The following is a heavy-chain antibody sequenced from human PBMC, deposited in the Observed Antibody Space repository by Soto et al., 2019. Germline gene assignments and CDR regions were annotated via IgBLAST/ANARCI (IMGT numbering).Heavy chain of an antibody. CDR2: ISGSGGST. CDR1: GFTFSSYA. D-gene: IGHD3-10*01. J-gene: IGHJ4*02. CDR3: AKDLFMVRRLIIDY. Sequence: GWSLRLSCAASGFTFSSYAMSWVRQAPGKGLEWVSAISGSGGSTYYADSVKGRFTISRDNSKKTLYLLMNSLRAEDTAVYFFAKDLFMVRRLIIDYCGQRSLVTVSA. V-gene: IGHV3-23*01.